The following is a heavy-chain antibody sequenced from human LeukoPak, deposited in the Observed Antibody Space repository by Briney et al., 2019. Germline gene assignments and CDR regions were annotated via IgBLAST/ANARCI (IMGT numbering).Heavy chain of an antibody. CDR1: GGSISSSSYY. D-gene: IGHD3-10*01. Sequence: SEALSPTCTVSGGSISSSSYYWGWIRQPPGKGLEWIGSIYYSGSTYYNPSLKSRVTISVDTSKNQFSLKLSSVTATDTAVYYCARTSGSYLKWFDPWGQGTLVTVSS. CDR3: ARTSGSYLKWFDP. J-gene: IGHJ5*02. CDR2: IYYSGST. V-gene: IGHV4-39*01.